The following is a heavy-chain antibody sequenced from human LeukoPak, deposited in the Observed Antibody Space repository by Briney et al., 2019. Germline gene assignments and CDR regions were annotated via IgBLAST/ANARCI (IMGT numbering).Heavy chain of an antibody. CDR2: IYSGGKT. D-gene: IGHD3-10*01. CDR1: GFTFSSYA. V-gene: IGHV3-53*01. J-gene: IGHJ4*02. Sequence: GGSLRLSCTASGFTFSSYAMNWVRQAPGKGLEWVSVIYSGGKTFYADPVKGRFTSSRDNSKNRLYLQMNSLRAEDTAVYYCARGLDYGSGSTVEGHWGQGTLVTVSS. CDR3: ARGLDYGSGSTVEGH.